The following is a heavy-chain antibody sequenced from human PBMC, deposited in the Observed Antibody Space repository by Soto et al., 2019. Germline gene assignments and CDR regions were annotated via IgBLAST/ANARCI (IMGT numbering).Heavy chain of an antibody. J-gene: IGHJ6*02. V-gene: IGHV4-34*01. CDR2: INHSGST. CDR1: GGSFSGYY. Sequence: QVQLQQRGAGLLKPSETLSLTCAVYGGSFSGYYWSWIRQPPGKGLEWIGEINHSGSTNYNPSLXSRATISVNTXXNXFXXKLSSVTAADTAVYYCARRTISSSCSPYYYYGMDVWGQGTTVTVSS. CDR3: ARRTISSSCSPYYYYGMDV. D-gene: IGHD6-13*01.